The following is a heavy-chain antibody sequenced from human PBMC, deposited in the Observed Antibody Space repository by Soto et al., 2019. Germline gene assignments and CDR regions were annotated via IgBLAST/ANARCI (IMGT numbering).Heavy chain of an antibody. D-gene: IGHD3-9*01. CDR3: ARLNGYVDWLEHYNWFDP. J-gene: IGHJ5*02. CDR2: IYYSGST. V-gene: IGHV4-59*08. CDR1: GGSISSYY. Sequence: SETLALTCTVSGGSISSYYWSWIRQPPGRELGWIGYIYYSGSTNYNPSLKSRVAISVDTSKNQFSLKLSSVTAADTDVYYCARLNGYVDWLEHYNWFDPWGQGTLVTVSS.